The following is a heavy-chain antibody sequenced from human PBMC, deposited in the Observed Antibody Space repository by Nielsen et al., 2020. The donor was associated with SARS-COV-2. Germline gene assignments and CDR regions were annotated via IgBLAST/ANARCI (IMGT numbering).Heavy chain of an antibody. D-gene: IGHD3-10*01. CDR3: ARYYVSGMYGMDV. J-gene: IGHJ6*02. Sequence: SETLSLTCTVSGGSISSYYWSWIRQHPGKGLEWIGYIYYSGSTYYNPSLKSRVSISVDTSKNQFSLNLSSVTAADMAMYYCARYYVSGMYGMDVWGPGTTVTVSS. CDR2: IYYSGST. V-gene: IGHV4-59*06. CDR1: GGSISSYY.